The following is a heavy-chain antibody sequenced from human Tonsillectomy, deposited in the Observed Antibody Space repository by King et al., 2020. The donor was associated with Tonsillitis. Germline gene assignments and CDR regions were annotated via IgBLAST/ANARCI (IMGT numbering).Heavy chain of an antibody. CDR3: ARLYSNYYFYYYYYMDV. D-gene: IGHD4-11*01. CDR1: GFSLSNARMG. J-gene: IGHJ6*03. V-gene: IGHV2-26*01. Sequence: TLKESGPVLVKPTETLTLTCTVSGFSLSNARMGVSWIRQPPGKALEWLAHIFSNDEKSYSTSLKSRLTISKDTSKSQVVLTMTNLDPVETATYYCARLYSNYYFYYYYYMDVWGKGTTVTVSS. CDR2: IFSNDEK.